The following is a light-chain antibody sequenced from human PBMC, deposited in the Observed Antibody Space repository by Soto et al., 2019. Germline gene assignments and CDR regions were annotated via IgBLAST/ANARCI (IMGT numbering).Light chain of an antibody. CDR1: QRIGTF. CDR2: AAS. J-gene: IGKJ5*01. V-gene: IGKV3-11*01. CDR3: QRNNSYPLT. Sequence: EILLPQAPATLSLAPGERATLSWRASQRIGTFFAWYQQKPGQAPMLLIYAASTGATGLPTRFSGSGSGTDFTLTISRLQPEDLASYYWQRNNSYPLTFGQGTRVEIK.